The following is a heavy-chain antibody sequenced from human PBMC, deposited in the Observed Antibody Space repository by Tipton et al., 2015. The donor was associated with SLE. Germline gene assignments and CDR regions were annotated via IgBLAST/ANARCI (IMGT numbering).Heavy chain of an antibody. V-gene: IGHV1-8*01. CDR3: ARGRSGTSAHGLDV. J-gene: IGHJ6*02. CDR2: MNPNSGNR. CDR1: GYTFSSSD. Sequence: QLVQSGAEVKKPGASVKVSCKASGYTFSSSDINWVRQDTGQGLEWMGWMNPNSGNRGSAQKFQGRVTMTRNTSISTAYMELSSLTFADTAVYYCARGRSGTSAHGLDVWGQGTTVTVSS. D-gene: IGHD2-2*01.